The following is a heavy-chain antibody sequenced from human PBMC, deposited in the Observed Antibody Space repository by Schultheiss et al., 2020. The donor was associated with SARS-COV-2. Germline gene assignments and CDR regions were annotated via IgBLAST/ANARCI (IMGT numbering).Heavy chain of an antibody. CDR2: IYYSGST. CDR3: ARAYCSSTSCHDELYYYYGMDV. V-gene: IGHV4-39*07. Sequence: SQTLSLTCTVSGGSISSSSYYWGWIRQPPGKGLEWIGYIYYSGSTYYNPSLKSRVTISVDTSKNQFSLKLSSVTAADTAVYYCARAYCSSTSCHDELYYYYGMDVWGQGTTVTVSS. CDR1: GGSISSSSYY. J-gene: IGHJ6*02. D-gene: IGHD2-2*01.